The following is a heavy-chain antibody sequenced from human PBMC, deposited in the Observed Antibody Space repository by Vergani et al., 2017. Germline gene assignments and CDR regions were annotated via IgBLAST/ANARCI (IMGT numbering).Heavy chain of an antibody. CDR2: IYYSGST. J-gene: IGHJ5*02. Sequence: QVQLQESGPGLVKPSETLSLTCTVSGGSISSYYWSWIRQPPGKGLEWIGYIYYSGSTNYNPSLKSRVTISVATSKNQFSLKLSSVTAADTAVYYCARRWGGSGSYFNWFDPWGQGTLVTVSS. V-gene: IGHV4-59*01. CDR3: ARRWGGSGSYFNWFDP. D-gene: IGHD3-10*01. CDR1: GGSISSYY.